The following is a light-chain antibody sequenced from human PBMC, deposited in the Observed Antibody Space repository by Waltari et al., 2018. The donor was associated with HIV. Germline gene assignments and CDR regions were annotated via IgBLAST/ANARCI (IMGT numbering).Light chain of an antibody. CDR3: HQYDRAPIT. CDR1: QTIDSHN. J-gene: IGKJ5*01. CDR2: DTS. Sequence: IVLTQSPGTVSLSPGERATLSCRARQTIDSHNLAWRQHKSGQSPRLLIYDTSKRASGVSDRFSGSGSETDFTLIITSLEPADSAVYVCHQYDRAPITFGQGTRLEI. V-gene: IGKV3-20*01.